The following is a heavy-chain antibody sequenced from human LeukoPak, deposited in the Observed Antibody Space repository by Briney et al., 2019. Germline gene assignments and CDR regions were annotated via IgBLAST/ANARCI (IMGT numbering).Heavy chain of an antibody. V-gene: IGHV4-34*01. CDR3: ARGLRYFDWLSYAFDI. J-gene: IGHJ3*02. Sequence: SETLSLTCAVYGGSFSGYYWSWIRQPPGKGLEWIGEINHSESTNYNPSLKSRVTISVDTSKNQFSLKLSSVTAADTAVYYCARGLRYFDWLSYAFDIWGQGTMVTVSS. D-gene: IGHD3-9*01. CDR1: GGSFSGYY. CDR2: INHSEST.